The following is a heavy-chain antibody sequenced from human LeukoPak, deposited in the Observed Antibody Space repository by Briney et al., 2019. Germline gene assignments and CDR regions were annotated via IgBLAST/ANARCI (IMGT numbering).Heavy chain of an antibody. J-gene: IGHJ4*02. CDR2: ISGSGGST. CDR3: ALAYREDYFDY. CDR1: GFTFSSYA. D-gene: IGHD1-26*01. Sequence: PGGSLRLSCAASGFTFSSYAMSWVRQAPGKGLEGVSPISGSGGSTYYADSVKGRFTISRDNSKNTLYLQMNSLRAEDTAVYYCALAYREDYFDYWGQGTLVTVSS. V-gene: IGHV3-23*01.